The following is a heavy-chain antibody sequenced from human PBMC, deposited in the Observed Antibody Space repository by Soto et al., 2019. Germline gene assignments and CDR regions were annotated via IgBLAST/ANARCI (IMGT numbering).Heavy chain of an antibody. Sequence: GGSLRLSCVASGFSFSSYSMNWVRQAPGKGLEWVSVIYSGGSTYYADSVKGRFTTSRHNSKNTLYLQMNSLRAEDTAVYYCASFGQLDYWGQGTVVTVSS. D-gene: IGHD6-13*01. V-gene: IGHV3-53*04. CDR1: GFSFSSYS. CDR2: IYSGGST. CDR3: ASFGQLDY. J-gene: IGHJ4*02.